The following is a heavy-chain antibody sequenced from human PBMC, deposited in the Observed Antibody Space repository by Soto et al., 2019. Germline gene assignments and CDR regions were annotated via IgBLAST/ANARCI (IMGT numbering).Heavy chain of an antibody. V-gene: IGHV3-21*01. J-gene: IGHJ6*02. CDR2: ISSSSSYI. Sequence: GGSLRLSCAASGFTFSSYSMNWVRQAPGKGLEWASSISSSSSYIYYADSVKGRFTISRDNAKNSLYLQMNSLRAEDTAVYYCARDFASGDTASYYYYGMDVWGQGTTVTVSS. D-gene: IGHD3-10*01. CDR3: ARDFASGDTASYYYYGMDV. CDR1: GFTFSSYS.